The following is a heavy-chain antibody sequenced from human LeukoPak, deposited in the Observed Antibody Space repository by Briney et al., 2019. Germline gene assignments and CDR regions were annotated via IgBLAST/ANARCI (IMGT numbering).Heavy chain of an antibody. Sequence: PSETLSLTCAVYGGSFSGDLWSWIRQSPGKGLEWIGEINHGGSTTYNPSLKSRVTISVDTSKNQFSLKLRSVTAADTAVYYCAIPPVYWGQGTLVTVSS. CDR2: INHGGST. J-gene: IGHJ4*02. V-gene: IGHV4-34*01. CDR1: GGSFSGDL. CDR3: AIPPVY.